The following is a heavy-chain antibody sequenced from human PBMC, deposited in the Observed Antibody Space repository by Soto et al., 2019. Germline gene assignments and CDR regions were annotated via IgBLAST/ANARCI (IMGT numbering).Heavy chain of an antibody. V-gene: IGHV4-59*12. CDR1: GGSISSYY. J-gene: IGHJ5*02. CDR2: AHYSGST. CDR3: ARSIDP. Sequence: SETLSLTCTVSGGSISSYYWSWIRQPPGKGLEWIGYAHYSGSTKYNPSLKSRVTISVDTSKNQFSLKLSSVTAADTAVYYCARSIDPWGQGTLVTVS.